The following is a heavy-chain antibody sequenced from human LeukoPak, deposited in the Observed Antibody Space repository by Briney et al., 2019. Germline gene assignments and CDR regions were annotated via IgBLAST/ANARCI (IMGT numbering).Heavy chain of an antibody. CDR2: ISYDGSNK. J-gene: IGHJ4*02. Sequence: GGSLRLSCAASGFTFSSYAMHWVCQAPGKGLEWVAVISYDGSNKYYADSVKGRFTISRDNSKNTLYLQMNSLRAEDTAVYYCVTTDYDILTGYSPHWGQGTLVTVSS. V-gene: IGHV3-30-3*01. D-gene: IGHD3-9*01. CDR3: VTTDYDILTGYSPH. CDR1: GFTFSSYA.